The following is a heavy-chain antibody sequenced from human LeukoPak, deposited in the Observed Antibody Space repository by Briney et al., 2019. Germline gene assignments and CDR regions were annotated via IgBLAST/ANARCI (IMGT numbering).Heavy chain of an antibody. D-gene: IGHD2-15*01. CDR2: ISGSGGST. J-gene: IGHJ1*01. CDR3: AKVSGGGSPIGYFQH. Sequence: GGSLRLSCAASGFTFSSYAMSWVRQAPGKGLEWVSDISGSGGSTHYADSVKGRFTISRDNSKNTLYLQMNSLRAEDTAVYYCAKVSGGGSPIGYFQHWGQGTLVTVSS. CDR1: GFTFSSYA. V-gene: IGHV3-23*01.